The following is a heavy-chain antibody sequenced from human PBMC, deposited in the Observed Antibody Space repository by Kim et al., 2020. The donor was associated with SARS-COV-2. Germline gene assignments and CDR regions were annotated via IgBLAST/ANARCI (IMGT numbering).Heavy chain of an antibody. CDR1: GFTFSTSG. J-gene: IGHJ4*02. CDR3: AKRGQEREFDY. D-gene: IGHD1-1*01. Sequence: GGSLRLSCAASGFTFSTSGMNWVRQAPGKGPHWVASISDGGTWYSDSVKGRFIISGDNSKTTLFLQMNRLRAEDTAVHYCAKRGQEREFDYWGQGTLVSVSS. V-gene: IGHV3-23*01. CDR2: ISDGGT.